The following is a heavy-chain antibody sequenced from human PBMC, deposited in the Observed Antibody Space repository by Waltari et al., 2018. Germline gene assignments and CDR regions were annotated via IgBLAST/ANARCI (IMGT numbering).Heavy chain of an antibody. V-gene: IGHV4-59*01. CDR1: GGSMSSYF. J-gene: IGHJ3*02. CDR3: ARGIVGDVGAFDI. Sequence: QVQLQESGPGLVKASETLSLTCTVSGGSMSSYFWTWIRQPPGKGLEWIGYMDYSGTANYSPSLRRRVTISVDRSRSQFSLKLWSVTAADTAVYYCARGIVGDVGAFDIWGQGTMVTVS. D-gene: IGHD1-26*01. CDR2: MDYSGTA.